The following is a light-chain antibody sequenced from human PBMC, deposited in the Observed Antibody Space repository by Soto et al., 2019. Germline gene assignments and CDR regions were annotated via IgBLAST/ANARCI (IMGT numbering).Light chain of an antibody. V-gene: IGKV1-9*01. CDR3: QQLNSFPR. J-gene: IGKJ3*01. Sequence: DIQLTQSPSFLSASVGDRVTITCRASHGISSYLAWYQQAPGKAPKLLIYGASTLQSGVPSRFSGSGSGTEFTLTISSLQPEDFATYYCQQLNSFPRFGPGTKVDIK. CDR2: GAS. CDR1: HGISSY.